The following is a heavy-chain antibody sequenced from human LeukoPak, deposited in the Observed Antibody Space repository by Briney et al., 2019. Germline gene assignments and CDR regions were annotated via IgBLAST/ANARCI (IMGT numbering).Heavy chain of an antibody. CDR3: ARERSAAIPYDAFGI. CDR2: IKQDGSEK. Sequence: GGSLRLSCTASGFTFSTFWMSWVRQAPGKGLEWVANIKQDGSEKYYVDSVKGRFTISRDNAKNSLYLQMNSLRAEDTAVYYCARERSAAIPYDAFGIWGQGTMVTVSS. V-gene: IGHV3-7*01. D-gene: IGHD2-2*02. J-gene: IGHJ3*02. CDR1: GFTFSTFW.